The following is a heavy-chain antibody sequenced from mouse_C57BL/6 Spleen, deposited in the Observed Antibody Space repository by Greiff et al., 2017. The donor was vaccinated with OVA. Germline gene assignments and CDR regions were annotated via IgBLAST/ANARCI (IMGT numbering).Heavy chain of an antibody. CDR1: GYTFTSYW. CDR2: IDPSDSYT. V-gene: IGHV1-50*01. J-gene: IGHJ2*01. D-gene: IGHD1-1*01. CDR3: ARWDYYGSSARSFDY. Sequence: QVHVKQPGAELVKPGASVKLSCKASGYTFTSYWMQWVKQRPGQGLEWIGEIDPSDSYTNYNQKFKGKATLTVDTSSSTAYMQLSSLTSEDSAVYYCARWDYYGSSARSFDYWGQGTTLTVSS.